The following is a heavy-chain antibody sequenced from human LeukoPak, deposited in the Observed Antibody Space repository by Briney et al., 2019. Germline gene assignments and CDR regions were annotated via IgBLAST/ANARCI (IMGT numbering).Heavy chain of an antibody. CDR1: GFTFSSYS. J-gene: IGHJ4*02. V-gene: IGHV3-48*04. CDR2: ISSSSSTI. D-gene: IGHD3-10*01. Sequence: GGSLRLSCAASGFTFSSYSMNWVRQAPGKGLEWVSYISSSSSTIYYADSVKGRFTISRDNAKNSLYLQMNSLRAEDTAVYYCAKDPTFGELLPFDYWGQGTLVTVSS. CDR3: AKDPTFGELLPFDY.